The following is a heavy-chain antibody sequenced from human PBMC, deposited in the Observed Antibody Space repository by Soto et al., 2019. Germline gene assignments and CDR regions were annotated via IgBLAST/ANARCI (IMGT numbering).Heavy chain of an antibody. J-gene: IGHJ6*02. CDR1: GGTFSSYA. CDR3: ARDKRDSSGTYYYYYYGMDV. V-gene: IGHV1-69*06. Sequence: SVKVSCKASGGTFSSYAISWVRQAPGQGLEWMGGIIPIFGTANYAQKFQGRVTITADKSTSTAYMELSSLRSEDTAVYYCARDKRDSSGTYYYYYYGMDVWGQGTTVTVSS. CDR2: IIPIFGTA. D-gene: IGHD3-22*01.